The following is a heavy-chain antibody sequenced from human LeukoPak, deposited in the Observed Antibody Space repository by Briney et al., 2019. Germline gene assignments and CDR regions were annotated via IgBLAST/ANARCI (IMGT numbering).Heavy chain of an antibody. V-gene: IGHV3-23*01. J-gene: IGHJ6*03. CDR3: AKTVLLWFGDLYYMDV. CDR2: ISGSGGST. CDR1: GFTFSSYA. Sequence: GGSLRLSCAASGFTFSSYAMSWVRQAPGKGLEWVSAISGSGGSTYYADSVKGRFTISRDNSKNTLYLQMNSLRAEDTAVYYCAKTVLLWFGDLYYMDVWGKGTTVTVSS. D-gene: IGHD3-10*01.